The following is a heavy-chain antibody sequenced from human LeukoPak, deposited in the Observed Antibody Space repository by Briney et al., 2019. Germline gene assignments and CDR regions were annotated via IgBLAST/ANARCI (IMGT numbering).Heavy chain of an antibody. D-gene: IGHD3-10*01. V-gene: IGHV4-4*02. CDR2: NYHSRST. CDR1: RGSISSNNW. J-gene: IGHJ5*02. CDR3: ARDSYYFGSGSDNPPYNWFDP. Sequence: PSGTLSLTCAVSRGSISSNNWCCFVRPPPRKRQEISAVNYHSRSTNYTPSLKRRVTISVDKSKTQFSLKLSSVTAADTAMYYCARDSYYFGSGSDNPPYNWFDPWGQGTLVTVSS.